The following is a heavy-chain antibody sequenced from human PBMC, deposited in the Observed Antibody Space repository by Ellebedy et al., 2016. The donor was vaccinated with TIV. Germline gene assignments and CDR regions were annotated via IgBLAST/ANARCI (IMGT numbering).Heavy chain of an antibody. CDR1: GFTFSSYG. V-gene: IGHV3-23*01. J-gene: IGHJ4*02. D-gene: IGHD4-17*01. CDR3: ARDRYGDYYFDY. CDR2: ISGSGGST. Sequence: GESLKISXAASGFTFSSYGMSWVRQAPGKGLEWVSSISGSGGSTYYADSVKGRFTISRDNSKNTLYLQMNSLRAEDTAVYYCARDRYGDYYFDYWGQGTLVTVSS.